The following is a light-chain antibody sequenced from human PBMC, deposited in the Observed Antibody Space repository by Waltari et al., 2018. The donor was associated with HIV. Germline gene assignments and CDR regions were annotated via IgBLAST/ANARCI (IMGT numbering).Light chain of an antibody. CDR2: DYD. CDR1: SSNIGNNY. Sequence: QSVLTQPPSVSAAPGQKVTISCSGTSSNIGNNYVSWYQQFPGAAPKLLLYDYDTRPSEIRDRFSGSKSGTSATLGITVLQTGDEADYYCQTWDSSLRAVVFGSGTKLTVL. V-gene: IGLV1-51*01. CDR3: QTWDSSLRAVV. J-gene: IGLJ2*01.